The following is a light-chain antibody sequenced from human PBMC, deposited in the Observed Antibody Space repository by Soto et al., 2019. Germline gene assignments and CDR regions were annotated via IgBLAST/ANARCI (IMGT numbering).Light chain of an antibody. V-gene: IGLV2-23*01. Sequence: QSALTQPASVSGSPGQSITISCTGTSSDVGSHNLVSWYQQYPGKAPKLIIFEASKRPSGVSNRFSGSKSGSTASLTISGLQAEDEADYYCCSYAGSYVFGTGTKLTVL. J-gene: IGLJ1*01. CDR1: SSDVGSHNL. CDR2: EAS. CDR3: CSYAGSYV.